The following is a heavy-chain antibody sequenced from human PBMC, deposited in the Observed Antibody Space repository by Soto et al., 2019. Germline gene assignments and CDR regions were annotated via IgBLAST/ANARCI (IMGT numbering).Heavy chain of an antibody. Sequence: QLHLVQSGAVVKKPGASVTVSCSASGYPVTAYYMHWVRQAPGRGLEWMGGINPATGAAKYTQTFRGRVTLPRDTPTGTVFRELGGLAPGEPAVFFWAGGGGVGVAGSAAFDMWGQGTLVTVSS. CDR2: INPATGAA. CDR3: AGGGGVGVAGSAAFDM. CDR1: GYPVTAYY. D-gene: IGHD3-3*01. J-gene: IGHJ3*02. V-gene: IGHV1-2*02.